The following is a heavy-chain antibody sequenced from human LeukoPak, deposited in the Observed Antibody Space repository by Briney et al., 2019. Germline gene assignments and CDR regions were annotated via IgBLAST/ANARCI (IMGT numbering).Heavy chain of an antibody. CDR1: GFTFSSNE. D-gene: IGHD1-26*01. CDR2: ISSSGSTI. Sequence: PGGSLRLSCAASGFTFSSNEMNWVRQAPGKGLEWVSYISSSGSTIYYADSVKGRFTISRDNAKNSLYLQMNSLRAEDTAVYYCARGEGGYYYYGMDVWGKGTTVTVSS. CDR3: ARGEGGYYYYGMDV. V-gene: IGHV3-48*03. J-gene: IGHJ6*04.